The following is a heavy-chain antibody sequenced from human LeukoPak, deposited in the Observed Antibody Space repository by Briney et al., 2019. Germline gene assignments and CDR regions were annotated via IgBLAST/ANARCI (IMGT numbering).Heavy chain of an antibody. J-gene: IGHJ5*02. CDR2: IYSGGST. D-gene: IGHD1-20*01. CDR3: AKEGAEGNWNELGFDP. CDR1: GFIVSSNY. Sequence: PGGSLRLSCAASGFIVSSNYMNWVRQAPGKGLEWVSVIYSGGSTYYADSVKGRFTISRDNSKNTLYLQMNSLRAEDTAVYYCAKEGAEGNWNELGFDPWGQGTLVTVSS. V-gene: IGHV3-53*01.